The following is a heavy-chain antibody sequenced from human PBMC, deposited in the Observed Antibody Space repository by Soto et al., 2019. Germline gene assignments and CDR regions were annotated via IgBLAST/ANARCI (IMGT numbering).Heavy chain of an antibody. Sequence: GGSLRLSCAASGFTFSSFAMTWVRQAPGKGLDWVSAISNSGYSTHYADSVKGRFTISRDNSKNTLYLQMSSLSAEDTAVYSCARRTNLALLHLYYYAMDVWGQGTTVTVSS. CDR2: ISNSGYST. CDR1: GFTFSSFA. J-gene: IGHJ6*02. D-gene: IGHD2-15*01. V-gene: IGHV3-23*01. CDR3: ARRTNLALLHLYYYAMDV.